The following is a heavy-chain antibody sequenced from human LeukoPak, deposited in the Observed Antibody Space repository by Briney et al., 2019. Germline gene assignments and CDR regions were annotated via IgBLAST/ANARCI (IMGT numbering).Heavy chain of an antibody. CDR3: ASSYCSSTSCFILGGWFDP. CDR1: GYTFTGYY. D-gene: IGHD2-2*01. Sequence: ASVKVSCKASGYTFTGYYMHWVRQAPGQGLEWMGRINPSSGGTNYAQKFQGRVTMTRDTSISTAYMELSRLRSDDTAVYYCASSYCSSTSCFILGGWFDPWGQGTLVTVSS. J-gene: IGHJ5*02. V-gene: IGHV1-2*06. CDR2: INPSSGGT.